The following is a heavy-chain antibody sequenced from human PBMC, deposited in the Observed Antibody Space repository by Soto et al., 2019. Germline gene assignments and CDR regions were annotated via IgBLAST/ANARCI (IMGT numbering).Heavy chain of an antibody. CDR2: INAGNGHT. CDR1: GYTFTSYA. Sequence: QVQLVQSGAEVKKPGASVKVSCKASGYTFTSYAMHSVRQAPGQRLEWMGWINAGNGHTKYSQKLQGRVTITSDTSASAAYMELRSLRSEDRAVYYCARDVEVVGEAFTFDYWGQGTLVTVSS. J-gene: IGHJ4*02. V-gene: IGHV1-3*01. CDR3: ARDVEVVGEAFTFDY. D-gene: IGHD3-22*01.